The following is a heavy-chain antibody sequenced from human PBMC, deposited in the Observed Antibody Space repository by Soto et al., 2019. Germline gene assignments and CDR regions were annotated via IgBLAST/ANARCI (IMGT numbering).Heavy chain of an antibody. CDR2: INPTSGST. CDR3: ARGECDNTSCYRGGSFDP. Sequence: ASVKVSCKAAGYTFTTYYIHWGRQAPGQGLEGMGIINPTSGSTTYAQKFQGRVTMTRDTSTSTVYMELSSLRSEDTAVYYCARGECDNTSCYRGGSFDPWGQGTLVTVSS. V-gene: IGHV1-46*01. D-gene: IGHD2-2*02. CDR1: GYTFTTYY. J-gene: IGHJ5*02.